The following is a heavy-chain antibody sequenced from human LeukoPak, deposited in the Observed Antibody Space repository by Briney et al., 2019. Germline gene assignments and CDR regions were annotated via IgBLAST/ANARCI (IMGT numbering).Heavy chain of an antibody. V-gene: IGHV3-30*02. D-gene: IGHD5-12*01. CDR2: IRYDGSNK. J-gene: IGHJ4*02. CDR3: SKDGRGYSGYDLYYLDH. Sequence: GGSLRLPCAASGYTFRNYGMHWARQAPGKGLEGVAFIRYDGSNKYYADSVKCRFTISRDNSKNTLYLQMDSLRAEDTAVYYCSKDGRGYSGYDLYYLDHWGQGTLVTIFS. CDR1: GYTFRNYG.